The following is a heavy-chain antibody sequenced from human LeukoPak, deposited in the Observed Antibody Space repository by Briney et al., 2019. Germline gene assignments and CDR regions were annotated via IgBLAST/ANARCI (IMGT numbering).Heavy chain of an antibody. CDR1: GYTFTGSY. Sequence: GASVKVFCKASGYTFTGSYIHWVRQAPGQGLEWMGWINPNSGGTNYAQKFQGRVTMTRDTSISTAYMELSRLRSDDTAVYYCAREVAVDGNYEVGNWFDPWGQGTLVTVSS. CDR3: AREVAVDGNYEVGNWFDP. J-gene: IGHJ5*02. D-gene: IGHD4-17*01. CDR2: INPNSGGT. V-gene: IGHV1-2*02.